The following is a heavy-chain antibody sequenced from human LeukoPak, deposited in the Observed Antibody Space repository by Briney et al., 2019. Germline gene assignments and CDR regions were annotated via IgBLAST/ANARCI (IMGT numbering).Heavy chain of an antibody. CDR1: GYSFTSYW. CDR2: IYPGDSDT. D-gene: IGHD2-2*01. Sequence: GESLKISCKGSGYSFTSYWIGWVRQMPGKGLEWMGIIYPGDSDTRYSPSFQGQVTISADKSISTAYLQWSSLKASDTAMYYCARRGRTVVVPEDGLDYWGQGTLVTVSS. CDR3: ARRGRTVVVPEDGLDY. V-gene: IGHV5-51*01. J-gene: IGHJ4*02.